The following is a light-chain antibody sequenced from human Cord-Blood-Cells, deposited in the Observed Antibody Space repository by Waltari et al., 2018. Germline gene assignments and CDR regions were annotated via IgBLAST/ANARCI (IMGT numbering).Light chain of an antibody. V-gene: IGLV3-21*04. J-gene: IGLJ3*02. CDR1: NIGSKS. CDR3: QVWDSSSDHP. Sequence: SYVLTQPPSVSVAPGKTARITCGGNNIGSKSVHWYQQTPGQAPVLVIYYDSDRPSGIPERFSGSNSGNTATLTISRVEAGDEADYYCQVWDSSSDHPFGGGTKLTVL. CDR2: YDS.